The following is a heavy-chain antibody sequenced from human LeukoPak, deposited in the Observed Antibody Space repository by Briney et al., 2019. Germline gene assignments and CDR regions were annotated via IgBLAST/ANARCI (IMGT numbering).Heavy chain of an antibody. CDR2: IKQDGSEK. V-gene: IGHV3-7*03. CDR1: LFTLSSYW. Sequence: GGSLRLSCAASLFTLSSYWMSWVRQAPGKGLEWVANIKQDGSEKYYVDSVKGRFTISRDNAKNSLYLQMNSLRAEDTAVYYCSISLDYWGQGTLVTVSS. CDR3: SISLDY. J-gene: IGHJ4*02.